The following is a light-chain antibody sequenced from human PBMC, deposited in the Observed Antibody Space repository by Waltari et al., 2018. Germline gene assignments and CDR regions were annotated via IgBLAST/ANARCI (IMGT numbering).Light chain of an antibody. CDR1: RGDVGGYNY. CDR3: CSYAGASTYV. J-gene: IGLJ1*01. V-gene: IGLV2-23*02. CDR2: DVS. Sequence: QSALTQPASVSGSPGQSITISCTGTRGDVGGYNYVSWYHQHPGKAPKLMIYDVSKRPSGASNRFSGSKSGNTASLTVSGLQAEDEADYYCCSYAGASTYVFGTGTKVTVL.